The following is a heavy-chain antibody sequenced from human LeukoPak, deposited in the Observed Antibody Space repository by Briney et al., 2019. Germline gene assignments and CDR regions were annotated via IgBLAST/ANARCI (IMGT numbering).Heavy chain of an antibody. Sequence: PSETLSLTCTVSGGSISSSSYYWGWIRQPPGKGLEWIGSIYYSGSTYYNPSLKSRVTISLDTSKNQFSLKMSSVTAADTALYYCARGKGTIFGVVRGVRSRGYYMDVWGEGTTVTVSS. V-gene: IGHV4-39*07. CDR2: IYYSGST. J-gene: IGHJ6*03. CDR1: GGSISSSSYY. D-gene: IGHD3-3*01. CDR3: ARGKGTIFGVVRGVRSRGYYMDV.